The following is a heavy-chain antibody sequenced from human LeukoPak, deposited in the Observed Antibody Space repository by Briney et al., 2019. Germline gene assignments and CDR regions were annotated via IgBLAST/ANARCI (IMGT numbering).Heavy chain of an antibody. CDR3: ARDLGYYDSTSASDY. CDR2: ISAYNGNT. V-gene: IGHV1-18*01. D-gene: IGHD3-22*01. J-gene: IGHJ4*02. CDR1: GYTFTSYG. Sequence: GASVKVSCKASGYTFTSYGISWVRQAPGQGLEWMGWISAYNGNTNYAQKLQGRVTMTTDTSTSTAYVELRSLRSDDTAVYYCARDLGYYDSTSASDYWGQGTLVTVSS.